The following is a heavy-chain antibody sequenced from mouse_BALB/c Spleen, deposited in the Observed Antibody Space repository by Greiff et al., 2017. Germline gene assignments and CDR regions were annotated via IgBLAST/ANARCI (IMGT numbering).Heavy chain of an antibody. V-gene: IGHV5-9*03. CDR1: GFTFSSYT. CDR2: ISSGGGNT. J-gene: IGHJ3*01. D-gene: IGHD3-2*01. CDR3: ARYDSSGAWFAY. Sequence: EVQRVESGGGLVKPGGSLKLSCAASGFTFSSYTMSWVRQTPEKRLEWVATISSGGGNTYYPDSVKGRFTISRDNAKNNLYLQMSSLRSEDTALYYCARYDSSGAWFAYWGQGTLVTVSA.